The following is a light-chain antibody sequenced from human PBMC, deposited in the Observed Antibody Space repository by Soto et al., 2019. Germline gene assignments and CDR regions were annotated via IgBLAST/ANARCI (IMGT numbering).Light chain of an antibody. J-gene: IGKJ4*01. CDR2: DAS. CDR3: HQRSHWLT. V-gene: IGKV3-11*01. Sequence: EIVLTQSPATLSLSPGERATLSCRASQSVSSYLAWYQQKPGQAPRLLIYDASNRATGIPARFSGSGSGTDFTLTISSLEPEVFAVYYCHQRSHWLTFGGGTKVDIK. CDR1: QSVSSY.